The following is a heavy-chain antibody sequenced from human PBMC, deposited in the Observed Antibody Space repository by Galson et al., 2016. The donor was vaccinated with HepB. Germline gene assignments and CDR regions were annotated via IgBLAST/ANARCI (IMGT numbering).Heavy chain of an antibody. CDR3: AGSWYSYYCMDV. CDR2: IYHGGST. Sequence: SETLSLTCAVSGGSISTSNWWSWVRQPPGKGLEWIGEIYHGGSTNYNPSLKSRVTISADISQNQFSLKLTSVTAADTAVYYCAGSWYSYYCMDVWGQGTTVTVSS. V-gene: IGHV4-4*02. J-gene: IGHJ6*02. D-gene: IGHD6-13*01. CDR1: GGSISTSNW.